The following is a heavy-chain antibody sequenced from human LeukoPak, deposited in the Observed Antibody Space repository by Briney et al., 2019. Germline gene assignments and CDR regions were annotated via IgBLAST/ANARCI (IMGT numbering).Heavy chain of an antibody. CDR3: ARPSEQHYAFDI. CDR2: IFYSGST. Sequence: SETLSLTCTVSGGSINSSSYYWGWIRQPPGKGLEWIGSIFYSGSTYYNPSLKSRVTISVDTSKNQFSLKLSSVTAADTAVYYCARPSEQHYAFDIWGQGTMVTVSS. CDR1: GGSINSSSYY. D-gene: IGHD6-13*01. V-gene: IGHV4-39*07. J-gene: IGHJ3*02.